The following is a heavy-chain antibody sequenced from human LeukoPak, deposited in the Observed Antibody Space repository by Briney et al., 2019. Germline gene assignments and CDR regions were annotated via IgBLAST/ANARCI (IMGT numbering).Heavy chain of an antibody. CDR1: GFTFSSYW. CDR2: INSDVSST. D-gene: IGHD3-22*01. V-gene: IGHV3-74*01. CDR3: ARTPHSSGYYYIDYYYYMDV. J-gene: IGHJ6*03. Sequence: GGSLRLSCAASGFTFSSYWMHWVRQAPGKGLVWVSRINSDVSSTSYADSVKGRFTISRDNAKNALYLQMNSLRAEDTAVYYCARTPHSSGYYYIDYYYYMDVWGKGTTVTVSS.